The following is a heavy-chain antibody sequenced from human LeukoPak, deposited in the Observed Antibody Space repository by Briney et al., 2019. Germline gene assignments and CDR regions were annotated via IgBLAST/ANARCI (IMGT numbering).Heavy chain of an antibody. V-gene: IGHV3-7*01. CDR3: ARPLGSSQSYYYYYMDV. J-gene: IGHJ6*03. D-gene: IGHD6-6*01. CDR1: GFTFSSYW. CDR2: IKQDGSEK. Sequence: PGGSLRLSCAASGFTFSSYWMSWVRQAPGKGLEWVANIKQDGSEKYYVDSVKGRFTISRDNAKNSLYLQMNSLRAEDTAVYYCARPLGSSQSYYYYYMDVWGKGTTVTVSS.